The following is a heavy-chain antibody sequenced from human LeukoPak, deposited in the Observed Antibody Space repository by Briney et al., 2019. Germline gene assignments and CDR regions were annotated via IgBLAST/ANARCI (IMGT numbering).Heavy chain of an antibody. CDR2: ISAYNGNT. CDR1: GYTFTSYG. J-gene: IGHJ5*02. V-gene: IGHV1-18*01. D-gene: IGHD3-3*01. CDR3: ASVSGDDFWSGYPNWFDP. Sequence: ASVKASCKASGYTFTSYGISWVRQAPGQGLEWMGWISAYNGNTNYAQKLQGRVTMTTDTSTSTAYMELRSLRSDDTAVYYCASVSGDDFWSGYPNWFDPWGQGTLVTVSS.